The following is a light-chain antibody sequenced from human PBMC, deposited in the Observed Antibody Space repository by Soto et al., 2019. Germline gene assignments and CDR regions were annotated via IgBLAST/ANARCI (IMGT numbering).Light chain of an antibody. CDR3: QQYNNWPPLT. CDR2: GAS. Sequence: EIVMTQSPATLSVSPGDRATLSCRASQSVSSSLAWYQQKPGQAPRLLIYGASTRATGFPARFSGSGSGTEFTLTISSLQSEDFAVYYCQQYNNWPPLTFGGGTRVEIK. J-gene: IGKJ4*01. CDR1: QSVSSS. V-gene: IGKV3-15*01.